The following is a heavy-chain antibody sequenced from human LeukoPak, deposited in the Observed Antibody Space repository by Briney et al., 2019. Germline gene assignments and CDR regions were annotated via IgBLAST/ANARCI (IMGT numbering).Heavy chain of an antibody. CDR3: ARDRGGSYSGAFDI. CDR2: ISSSSSYI. CDR1: GFTFSSYS. Sequence: GGSLRLSCAASGFTFSSYSMNWVRQAPGKGLEWVSSISSSSSYIYYADSVKGRFTISRDNAKNSLYLQVNSLRAEDTAVYYCARDRGGSYSGAFDIWGQGTMVTVSS. D-gene: IGHD1-26*01. V-gene: IGHV3-21*01. J-gene: IGHJ3*02.